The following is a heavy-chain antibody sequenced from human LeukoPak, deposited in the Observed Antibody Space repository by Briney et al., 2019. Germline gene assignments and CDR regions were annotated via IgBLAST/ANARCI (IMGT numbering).Heavy chain of an antibody. CDR3: ARDGSGYPIPWIQLWFFDY. CDR2: INPSGGST. V-gene: IGHV1-46*01. D-gene: IGHD5-18*01. J-gene: IGHJ4*02. Sequence: ASVKVSCKASGYTFTSYYMHWVRQAPGQGLEWMGIINPSGGSTSYAQKFQGRVTMTRDTSTSTVYMELSSLRSEDTAVYYCARDGSGYPIPWIQLWFFDYWGQGTLVTVSS. CDR1: GYTFTSYY.